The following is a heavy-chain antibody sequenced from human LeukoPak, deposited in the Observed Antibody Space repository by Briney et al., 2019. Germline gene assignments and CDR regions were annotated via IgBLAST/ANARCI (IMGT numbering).Heavy chain of an antibody. CDR2: VNPNSGDT. V-gene: IGHV1-2*02. CDR1: GYTFTGYG. Sequence: ASVTVSCTASGYTFTGYGISWVRQAPGQGLEWMGWVNPNSGDTYYGQKFQGRVTLTRDTSISTAYIDLTRLRSDDTAVYHCARGRRILVGDTNAGDFFDYWGQGTLVTVSS. J-gene: IGHJ4*02. CDR3: ARGRRILVGDTNAGDFFDY. D-gene: IGHD1-26*01.